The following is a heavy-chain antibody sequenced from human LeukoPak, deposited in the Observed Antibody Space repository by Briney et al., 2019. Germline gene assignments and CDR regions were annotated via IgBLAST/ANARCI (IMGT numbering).Heavy chain of an antibody. J-gene: IGHJ4*02. Sequence: SVKVSCKASGGTFSSYAISWVRQAPGQGLEWMGGIIPLFGAANYAQKFHGRVTITTDDSTTTVFLELSSLRSEDTAVYYCARGRDDNLYPDFWGQGTRVTVSS. CDR2: IIPLFGAA. CDR1: GGTFSSYA. V-gene: IGHV1-69*05. CDR3: ARGRDDNLYPDF. D-gene: IGHD1-20*01.